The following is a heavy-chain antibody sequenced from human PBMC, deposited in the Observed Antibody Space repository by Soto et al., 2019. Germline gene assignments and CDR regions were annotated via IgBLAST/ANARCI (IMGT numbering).Heavy chain of an antibody. Sequence: PGGSLRLSCAASGFTFSSYGMHWVRQAPGKGLEWVAVISYDGSNKYYADSVKGRFTISRDNSKNTLYLQMNSLRAEDTAVYYCAKDLPGQRYYYYGMDVWGQGTTVTV. CDR2: ISYDGSNK. V-gene: IGHV3-30*18. D-gene: IGHD6-25*01. CDR3: AKDLPGQRYYYYGMDV. J-gene: IGHJ6*02. CDR1: GFTFSSYG.